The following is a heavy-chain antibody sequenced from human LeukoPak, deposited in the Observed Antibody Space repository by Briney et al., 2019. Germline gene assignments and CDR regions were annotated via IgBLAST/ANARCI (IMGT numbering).Heavy chain of an antibody. CDR1: GDSISSGSYY. D-gene: IGHD6-13*01. Sequence: SQTLSLTCTVSGDSISSGSYYWSWIRQPAGKGLEWIGRIYSNGDTKFNPSLKSRVTISLDTSKNQFSLELSSATAADTAVYYCASRHSKQQPYYYYMDIWGKGTTVTVSS. J-gene: IGHJ6*03. CDR2: IYSNGDT. CDR3: ASRHSKQQPYYYYMDI. V-gene: IGHV4-61*02.